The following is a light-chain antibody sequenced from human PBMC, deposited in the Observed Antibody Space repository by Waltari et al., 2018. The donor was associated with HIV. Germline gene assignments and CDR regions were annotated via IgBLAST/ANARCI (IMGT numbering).Light chain of an antibody. V-gene: IGKV1-39*01. J-gene: IGKJ2*01. CDR1: QPIGTY. CDR3: QQTYSPPQYT. Sequence: DIQITQFPSSLSTSVGDRVVITCRTSQPIGTYLNWYQQIPGRGPKLLIYAATTLQSWVPSRFSASGSGTSFTLTISRLQPEDFATYYCQQTYSPPQYTVGQGTKLEI. CDR2: AAT.